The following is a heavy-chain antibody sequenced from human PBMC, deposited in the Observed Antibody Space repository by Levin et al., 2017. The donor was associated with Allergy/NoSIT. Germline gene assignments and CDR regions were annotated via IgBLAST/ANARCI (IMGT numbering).Heavy chain of an antibody. CDR3: ACTVVGANNGLDV. D-gene: IGHD1-26*01. Sequence: KISCKASGGPFRSYAISWVRQAPGQGLEWMGGIIPISGTSNYAQKFQGRVTITADESTTTAYMELSSLRSEDTAVYYCACTVVGANNGLDVWGQGTTLTVSS. CDR1: GGPFRSYA. CDR2: IIPISGTS. J-gene: IGHJ6*02. V-gene: IGHV1-69*01.